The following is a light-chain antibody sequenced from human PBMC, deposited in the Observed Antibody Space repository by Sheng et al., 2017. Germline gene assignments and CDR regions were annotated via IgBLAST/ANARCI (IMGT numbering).Light chain of an antibody. CDR1: QSVSRSY. J-gene: IGKJ4*01. V-gene: IGKV3-11*01. CDR3: QQRSNWS. CDR2: DAS. Sequence: EIVLTQSPGTLSLSQGERATLSCRASQSVSRSYLAWYQQKPGQAPRLLIYDASNRATGIPARFSGSGSGTDFTLTISSLEPEDFAVYYCQQRSNWSFGGGTKVEV.